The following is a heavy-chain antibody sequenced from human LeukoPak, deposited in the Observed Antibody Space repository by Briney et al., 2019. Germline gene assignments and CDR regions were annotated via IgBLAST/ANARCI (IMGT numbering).Heavy chain of an antibody. CDR3: ARSGYREYGDSGVDY. CDR1: GYSFTSYW. Sequence: GESLKISRKGSGYSFTSYWIGWVRQMPGKGLEWMGIIYPGDSDTTYSPSFQGQVTISADKSISTAYLQWSSLKASDTAMYYCARSGYREYGDSGVDYWGQGTLVTVSS. J-gene: IGHJ4*02. CDR2: IYPGDSDT. D-gene: IGHD4-17*01. V-gene: IGHV5-51*01.